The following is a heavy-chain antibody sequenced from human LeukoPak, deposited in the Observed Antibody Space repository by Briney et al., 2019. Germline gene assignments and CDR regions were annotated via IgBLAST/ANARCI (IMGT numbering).Heavy chain of an antibody. CDR3: ARVFDSSGYYLNAFDI. CDR2: ISAYNGNT. CDR1: GYTSTSYG. Sequence: ASVKVSCKASGYTSTSYGISWVRQAPGQGLEWMGWISAYNGNTNYAQKLQGRVTMTTDTSTSTAYMELRSLRSDDTAVYYCARVFDSSGYYLNAFDIWGQGTMVTVSS. V-gene: IGHV1-18*01. D-gene: IGHD3-22*01. J-gene: IGHJ3*02.